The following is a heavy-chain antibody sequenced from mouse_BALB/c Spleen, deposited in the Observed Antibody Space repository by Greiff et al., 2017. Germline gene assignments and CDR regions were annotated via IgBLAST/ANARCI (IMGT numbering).Heavy chain of an antibody. V-gene: IGHV7-3*02. J-gene: IGHJ2*01. CDR3: ARGYYGSSPYFDD. D-gene: IGHD1-1*01. CDR1: GFTFTDYY. Sequence: EVKLMESGGGLVQPGGSLRLSCATSGFTFTDYYMSWVRQPPGKALEWLGFIRNKANGYTTEYSASVKGRFTISRDNSQSILYLQMNTLRAEDSATYYCARGYYGSSPYFDDWGQGTTLTVSS. CDR2: IRNKANGYTT.